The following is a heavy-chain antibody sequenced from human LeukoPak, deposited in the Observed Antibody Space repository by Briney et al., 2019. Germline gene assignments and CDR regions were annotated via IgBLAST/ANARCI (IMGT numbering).Heavy chain of an antibody. D-gene: IGHD2/OR15-2a*01. V-gene: IGHV3-23*01. CDR2: ISGSAFTT. Sequence: GGSLRLSCAASGFTFSNYGMSWVRQAPGKGLEWVSSISGSAFTTFYADSVKGRFTISRDNSKNTLYLQMSSLRAEDTAVYYCAKNIRTDAYYYYYMNVWGTGTTVTVSS. CDR3: AKNIRTDAYYYYYMNV. CDR1: GFTFSNYG. J-gene: IGHJ6*03.